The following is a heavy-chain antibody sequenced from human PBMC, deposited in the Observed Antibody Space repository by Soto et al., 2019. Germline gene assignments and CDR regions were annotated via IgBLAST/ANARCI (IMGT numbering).Heavy chain of an antibody. CDR3: GRPQNFINWCFDS. D-gene: IGHD2-15*01. V-gene: IGHV4-4*09. Sequence: QAQLQESGPGLVKPSETLSLTCTVSSAPITKYYWGWVRQAPGRGLEWIGFTHHSGYISYSPSLKRRVTMSVDPSKNQVSLKLTSVTAADTAVYYCGRPQNFINWCFDSWGQGVLVTVSS. J-gene: IGHJ4*02. CDR2: THHSGYI. CDR1: SAPITKYY.